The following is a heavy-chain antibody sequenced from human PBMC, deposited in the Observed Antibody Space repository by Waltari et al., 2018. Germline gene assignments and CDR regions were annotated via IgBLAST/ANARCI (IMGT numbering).Heavy chain of an antibody. J-gene: IGHJ4*02. CDR1: GFTVSSTY. Sequence: EVQLVESGGGLIQPGGSLRLSCAASGFTVSSTYMSWVRQAPGKGLEWVSVIYSGGSTYYADSVKGRFTISRDNSKNTLYLQMNSLRAEDTAVYYCARDFEGNYFDYWGQGTLVTVSS. D-gene: IGHD3-9*01. V-gene: IGHV3-53*01. CDR2: IYSGGST. CDR3: ARDFEGNYFDY.